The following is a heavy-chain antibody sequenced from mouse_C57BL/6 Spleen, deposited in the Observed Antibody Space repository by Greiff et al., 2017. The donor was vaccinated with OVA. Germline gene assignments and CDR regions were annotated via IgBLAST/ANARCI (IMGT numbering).Heavy chain of an antibody. Sequence: QVHVKQSGAELVKPGASVKLSCKASGYTFTEYTIHWVKQRSGQGLEWIGWFYPGSGSIKYNEKFKDKATLPADKSSRTVYIELISLTSYDSAVFFCARHAAKNWSFDFWGPGTTLTVSS. CDR3: ARHAAKNWSFDF. V-gene: IGHV1-62-2*01. CDR2: FYPGSGSI. CDR1: GYTFTEYT. D-gene: IGHD4-1*01. J-gene: IGHJ2*01.